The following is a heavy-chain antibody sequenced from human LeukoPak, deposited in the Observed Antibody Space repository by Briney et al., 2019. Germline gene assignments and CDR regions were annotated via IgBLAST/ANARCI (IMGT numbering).Heavy chain of an antibody. CDR3: ARSYSSGWYPPYYFDY. CDR2: IYYSGST. CDR1: GGSISSYY. J-gene: IGHJ4*02. D-gene: IGHD6-19*01. V-gene: IGHV4-59*12. Sequence: SETLSLTCSVSGGSISSYYWSWIRQPPGKGLEWIGYIYYSGSTYYNPSLKSRVTISVDKSKNQFSLKLSSVTAADTAVYYCARSYSSGWYPPYYFDYWGQGTLVTVSS.